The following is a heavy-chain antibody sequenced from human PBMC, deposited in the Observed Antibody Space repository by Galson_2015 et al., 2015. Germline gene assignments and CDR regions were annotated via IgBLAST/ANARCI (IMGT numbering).Heavy chain of an antibody. CDR1: GFSLSTSGVG. Sequence: PALVKPTQTLTLTCSFSGFSLSTSGVGVGWIRQPPGKALEWLGLIYWDDDKRHSPSLKTRVTITKDTSKNRVVLITTNMDPVDTATYYCAHRGVMVQGAFDYWGQGILVTVSS. CDR2: IYWDDDK. J-gene: IGHJ4*02. V-gene: IGHV2-5*02. CDR3: AHRGVMVQGAFDY. D-gene: IGHD3-10*01.